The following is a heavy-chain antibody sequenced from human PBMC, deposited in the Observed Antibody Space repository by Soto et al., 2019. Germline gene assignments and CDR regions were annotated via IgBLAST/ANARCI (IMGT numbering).Heavy chain of an antibody. Sequence: LSLTCTVSGGSISSGGYYWSWIRQHPGKGLEWIGYIYYSGSTYYNPSLKSRVTISVDTSKNQFSLKLSSVTAADTAVYYCARVTGTNWSGWSFDPWGQGTLVTVSS. CDR1: GGSISSGGYY. D-gene: IGHD6-19*01. V-gene: IGHV4-31*03. J-gene: IGHJ5*02. CDR3: ARVTGTNWSGWSFDP. CDR2: IYYSGST.